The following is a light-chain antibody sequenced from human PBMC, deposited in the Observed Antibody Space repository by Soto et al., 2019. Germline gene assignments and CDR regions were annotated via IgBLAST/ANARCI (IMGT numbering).Light chain of an antibody. V-gene: IGKV1-5*01. Sequence: DIHLTPSPSLLSASVGYIVTITCRASQCISSYLAWFQQKPGRAPKLLIYDASSLQSGVPSRFSGSGSGTEFTLTISGLQPDDFATYYCQHYNIYSPWTFGQGTKVDIK. CDR1: QCISSY. CDR3: QHYNIYSPWT. CDR2: DAS. J-gene: IGKJ1*01.